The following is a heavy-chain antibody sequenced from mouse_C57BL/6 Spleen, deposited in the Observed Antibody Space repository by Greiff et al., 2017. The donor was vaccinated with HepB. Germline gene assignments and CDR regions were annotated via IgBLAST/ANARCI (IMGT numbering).Heavy chain of an antibody. D-gene: IGHD1-1*01. CDR3: TRDVDYSWFAY. J-gene: IGHJ3*01. CDR1: GFTFSSYA. Sequence: EVQVVESGEGLVKPGGSLKLSCAASGFTFSSYAMSWVRQTPEKRLEWVAYISSGGDYIYYADTVKGRFTISRDNARNTLYLQMSSLKSEDTAMYYCTRDVDYSWFAYWGQGTLVTVSA. V-gene: IGHV5-9-1*02. CDR2: ISSGGDYI.